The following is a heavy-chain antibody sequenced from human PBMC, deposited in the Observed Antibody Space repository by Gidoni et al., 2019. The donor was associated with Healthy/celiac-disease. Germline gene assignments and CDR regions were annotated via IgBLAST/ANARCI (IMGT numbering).Heavy chain of an antibody. V-gene: IGHV4-31*03. CDR2: IYYSGST. CDR3: ARANYYDSSGWGGPLDY. CDR1: GGSISSGGYY. J-gene: IGHJ4*02. Sequence: QVQLQKSGPGLVKPSQTLSLTCTVSGGSISSGGYYWSWIRQHPGKGLEWIGYIYYSGSTYYNPTLKSRVTISVDTSKNQFSLKLSSVTAADTAVYYCARANYYDSSGWGGPLDYWGQGTLVTVSS. D-gene: IGHD3-22*01.